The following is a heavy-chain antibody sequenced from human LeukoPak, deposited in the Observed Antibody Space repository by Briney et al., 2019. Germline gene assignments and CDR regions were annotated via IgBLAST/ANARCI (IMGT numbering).Heavy chain of an antibody. CDR3: ARLGLVRARNYLDY. J-gene: IGHJ4*02. V-gene: IGHV3-72*01. D-gene: IGHD1-26*01. CDR1: GFTFSDHQ. Sequence: PGGSLRLSCAASGFTFSDHQMDWVRQAPGKGLEWVGRIRNKANSYTTEFAASVKGRFFISRDDSRNSLYLQMNSLKTEDTAVYYCARLGLVRARNYLDYWGQGTLVTVSS. CDR2: IRNKANSYTT.